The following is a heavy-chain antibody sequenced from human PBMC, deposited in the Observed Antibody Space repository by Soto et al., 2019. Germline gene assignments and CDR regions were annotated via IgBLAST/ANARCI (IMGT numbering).Heavy chain of an antibody. CDR2: IYHTGNT. CDR1: GGSISSGGYY. V-gene: IGHV4-61*08. Sequence: SETLSLTCTVSGGSISSGGYYWSWIRQHPGKGLEWIGYIYHTGNTNYNPSLKSRVTISINTSKRQFSLNLSSVTAADTAVYYCASGVEPDYFDCWGQGALVTVSS. D-gene: IGHD2-8*01. J-gene: IGHJ4*02. CDR3: ASGVEPDYFDC.